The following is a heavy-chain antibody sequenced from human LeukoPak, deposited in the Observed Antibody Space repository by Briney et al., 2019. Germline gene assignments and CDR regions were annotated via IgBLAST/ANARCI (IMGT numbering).Heavy chain of an antibody. CDR3: ARHSASGSYYLFDS. V-gene: IGHV4-39*01. CDR1: GGSISSSTYY. D-gene: IGHD3-10*01. CDR2: IYYSGTT. Sequence: SETLSLTCSVSGGSISSSTYYWGWIRQPPGKGLEWIGTIYYSGTTYYNPALKSRVTISVDTSGNQFSLKLSSVTAADTAVYYCARHSASGSYYLFDSWGQGTLVTVSS. J-gene: IGHJ4*02.